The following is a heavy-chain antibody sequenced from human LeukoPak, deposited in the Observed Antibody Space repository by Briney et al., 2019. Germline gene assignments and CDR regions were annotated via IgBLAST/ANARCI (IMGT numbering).Heavy chain of an antibody. Sequence: ASVKVSCKASGYTFTSYGISWVRQAPGQGLEWMGWISAYNGNTNYARKLQGRVTMTTDTSTSTAYMELRSLRSDDTAVYYCARAFRGYSYGYGLDYWGRGTLVTVSS. D-gene: IGHD5-18*01. CDR1: GYTFTSYG. CDR3: ARAFRGYSYGYGLDY. V-gene: IGHV1-18*01. J-gene: IGHJ4*02. CDR2: ISAYNGNT.